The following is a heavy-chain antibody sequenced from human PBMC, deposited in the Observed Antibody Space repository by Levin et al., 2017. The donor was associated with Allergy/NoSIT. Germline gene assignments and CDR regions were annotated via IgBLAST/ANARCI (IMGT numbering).Heavy chain of an antibody. D-gene: IGHD1-26*01. J-gene: IGHJ6*02. V-gene: IGHV3-53*01. CDR3: ARELVGATTGLSGMDV. Sequence: PGGSLRLSCAASGFTVSSNYMSWVRQAPGKGLEWVSVIYSGGSTYYADSVKGRFTISRDNSKNTLYLQMNSLRAEDTAVYYCARELVGATTGLSGMDVWGQGTTVTVSS. CDR2: IYSGGST. CDR1: GFTVSSNY.